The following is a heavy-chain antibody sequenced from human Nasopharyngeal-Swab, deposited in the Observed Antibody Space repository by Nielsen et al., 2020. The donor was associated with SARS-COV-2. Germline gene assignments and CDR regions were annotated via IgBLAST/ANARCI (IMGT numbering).Heavy chain of an antibody. Sequence: ASVKVSCRASGYTFIGYDMHWVRQAPGQGLEWMGRINPNSGGTNFAQKFQGRVTVTRDTSISTDYMGLSRLTFDDTAVYYCWRDDWETPGMAATGPPGGYWGQGTLVIVSS. CDR1: GYTFIGYD. CDR2: INPNSGGT. CDR3: WRDDWETPGMAATGPPGGY. D-gene: IGHD6-13*01. J-gene: IGHJ4*02. V-gene: IGHV1-2*06.